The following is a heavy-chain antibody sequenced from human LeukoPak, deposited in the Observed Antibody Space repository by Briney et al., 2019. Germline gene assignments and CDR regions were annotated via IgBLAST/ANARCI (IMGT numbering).Heavy chain of an antibody. V-gene: IGHV3-53*01. Sequence: SGGPLKLSWAASGFTASINYMGGAPGAPGRGREGVSVIYSYGTTYYTDSVKGRFTISRDNSKNTLYLQMNSLRVGDTAVYYCARGGDGYNSLPFDYWGQGTLVTVSS. J-gene: IGHJ4*02. CDR2: IYSYGTT. CDR1: GFTASINY. D-gene: IGHD5-24*01. CDR3: ARGGDGYNSLPFDY.